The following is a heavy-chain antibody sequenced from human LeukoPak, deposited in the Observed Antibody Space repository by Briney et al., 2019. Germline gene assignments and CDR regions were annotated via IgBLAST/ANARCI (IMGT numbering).Heavy chain of an antibody. V-gene: IGHV1-46*01. J-gene: IGHJ4*02. Sequence: ASVKVSCKASGYTFTSYYMHWVRQAPGQGLEWMGIINPSGGSTSYAQKFQGRVTMTRNTSISTAYMELSSLRSEDTAVYYCARGRRRGDLDYWGQGTLVTVSS. D-gene: IGHD3-10*01. CDR3: ARGRRRGDLDY. CDR2: INPSGGST. CDR1: GYTFTSYY.